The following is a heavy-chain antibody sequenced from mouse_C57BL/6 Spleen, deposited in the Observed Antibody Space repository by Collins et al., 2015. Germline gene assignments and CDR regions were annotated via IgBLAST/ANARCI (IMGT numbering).Heavy chain of an antibody. CDR3: ARRDSYYPYAMDY. CDR2: IWSDGST. V-gene: IGHV2-6*03. Sequence: VQLKESGPGLVAPSQSLSITCTVSGFSLTSYGVHWVRQPPGKGLEWLVVIWSDGSTTYNSALKSRLSIIKDNSKSQVFLKMNSLQTDDTAMYYCARRDSYYPYAMDYWGQGTSVTVSS. J-gene: IGHJ4*01. CDR1: GFSLTSYG. D-gene: IGHD2-12*01.